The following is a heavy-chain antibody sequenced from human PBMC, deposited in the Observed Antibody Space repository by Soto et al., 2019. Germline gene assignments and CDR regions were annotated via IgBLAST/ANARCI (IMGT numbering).Heavy chain of an antibody. CDR2: IYYSGST. CDR3: ARAAGYGLGYFDY. V-gene: IGHV4-59*01. CDR1: GGSISSYY. Sequence: SETLSLTCTVSGGSISSYYWIWIRQPPGKGLEWIGYIYYSGSTNYNPSLKSRVTISVDTSKNQFSLKLSSVTAADTAVYYCARAAGYGLGYFDYWGQGTLVTVSS. D-gene: IGHD5-18*01. J-gene: IGHJ4*02.